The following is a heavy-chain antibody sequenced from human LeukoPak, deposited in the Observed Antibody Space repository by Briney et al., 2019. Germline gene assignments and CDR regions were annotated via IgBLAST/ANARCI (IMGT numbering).Heavy chain of an antibody. D-gene: IGHD2-8*01. Sequence: PSETLSLTCAVSGASISIREYSWNWIRQPPGKGLEWIGYIYHGGATYYSPSLEGRVTLSGDRSKNQFSLKLSSVTAADTAVYYCARHDWVYAIDYYYYGMDVWGQGTTVTVSS. V-gene: IGHV4-30-2*01. CDR2: IYHGGAT. J-gene: IGHJ6*02. CDR3: ARHDWVYAIDYYYYGMDV. CDR1: GASISIREYS.